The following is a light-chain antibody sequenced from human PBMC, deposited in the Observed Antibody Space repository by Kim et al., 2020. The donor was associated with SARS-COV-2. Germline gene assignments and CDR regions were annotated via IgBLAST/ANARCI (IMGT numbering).Light chain of an antibody. Sequence: SASVGDRVTIACRASQSISKWLAGYQQKPGKAPNLLIYDASNLERGVPSRFSGSGSGTEFTLTISSLQPDDFATYYCQQYNHPLTFGGGTKVDIK. CDR2: DAS. J-gene: IGKJ4*02. CDR1: QSISKW. CDR3: QQYNHPLT. V-gene: IGKV1-5*01.